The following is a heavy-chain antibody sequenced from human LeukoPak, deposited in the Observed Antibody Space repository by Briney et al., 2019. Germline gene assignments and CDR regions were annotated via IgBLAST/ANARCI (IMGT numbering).Heavy chain of an antibody. CDR2: IHDSGST. J-gene: IGHJ4*02. Sequence: SETLSLTCTVSGGSISNYYWSWIRQSPEKGLEWIGYIHDSGSTNYNPSLKSRVTISVDTSKNQFSLKLSPVTAADTAVYYCARLDAAAGRYLQFFYWGQGTLVTVSS. D-gene: IGHD5-24*01. CDR1: GGSISNYY. CDR3: ARLDAAAGRYLQFFY. V-gene: IGHV4-59*08.